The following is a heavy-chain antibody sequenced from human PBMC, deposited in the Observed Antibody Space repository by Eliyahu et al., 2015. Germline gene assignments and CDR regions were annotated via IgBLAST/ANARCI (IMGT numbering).Heavy chain of an antibody. V-gene: IGHV4-34*01. CDR1: GGXFSGYY. Sequence: QVQLQQWGAGLLKPSETLSXTCAVXGGXFSGYYWXWIRQPPGKGLEWIGEINHSGSTNYNPSLKSRVTISVDTSKNQFSLKLSSVTAADTAVYYCARAPVWYYYDSSGSDYWGQGTLVTVSS. J-gene: IGHJ4*02. D-gene: IGHD3-22*01. CDR3: ARAPVWYYYDSSGSDY. CDR2: INHSGST.